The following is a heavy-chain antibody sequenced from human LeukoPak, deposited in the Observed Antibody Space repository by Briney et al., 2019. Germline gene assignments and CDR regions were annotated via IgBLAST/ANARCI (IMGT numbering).Heavy chain of an antibody. J-gene: IGHJ4*02. CDR3: ARDAADYDYVWGSYRFYYFDY. D-gene: IGHD3-16*02. Sequence: SETLSLTCAVYGGSFSGYYWSWIRQPPGKGLEWIGEINHSGSTNYNPSLKSRVTMSVDTSKNQFSLKLSSVTAADTAVYYCARDAADYDYVWGSYRFYYFDYWGQGTLVTVSS. CDR2: INHSGST. V-gene: IGHV4-34*01. CDR1: GGSFSGYY.